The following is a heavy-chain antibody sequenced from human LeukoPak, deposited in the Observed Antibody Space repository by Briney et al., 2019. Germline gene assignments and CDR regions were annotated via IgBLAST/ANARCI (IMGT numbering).Heavy chain of an antibody. J-gene: IGHJ4*02. CDR2: ITGDCKYI. V-gene: IGHV3-21*01. CDR3: AREGNDYYYDQ. D-gene: IGHD3-16*01. Sequence: GGSLRLSCAASGFTFSSYAMSWVRQAPGKGLEWVSSITGDCKYITYADSVKGRFTISRDNAKNSLYLQVASLRGDDTATYYCAREGNDYYYDQWGQGTLVTVSP. CDR1: GFTFSSYA.